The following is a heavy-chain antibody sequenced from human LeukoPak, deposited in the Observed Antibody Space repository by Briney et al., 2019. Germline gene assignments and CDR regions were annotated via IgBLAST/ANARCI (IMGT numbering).Heavy chain of an antibody. Sequence: AASVKVSCKASGGTFSSYAISWVRQAPGQGLEWMGGIIPIFGTANYAQKFQGRVTITTDESTSTAYMELSSLRSEDTAVYYCARGPVVVPAAIGEGDYYYYMDVWGKGTTVTVSS. CDR2: IIPIFGTA. V-gene: IGHV1-69*05. J-gene: IGHJ6*03. CDR3: ARGPVVVPAAIGEGDYYYYMDV. CDR1: GGTFSSYA. D-gene: IGHD2-2*02.